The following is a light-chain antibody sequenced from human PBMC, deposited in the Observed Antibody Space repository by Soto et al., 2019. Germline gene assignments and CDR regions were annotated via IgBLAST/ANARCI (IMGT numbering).Light chain of an antibody. Sequence: QLVLTQPPSVSGAPGQRVTISCTGSSSNIGAGYDVHWYQQLPGKAPKLLIYGNNNRPSGVPDRFSGSKSGTSASLAITGLRADDEADYYCSSYTSSNTLLFGGGTKLTVL. CDR3: SSYTSSNTLL. CDR1: SSNIGAGYD. J-gene: IGLJ2*01. CDR2: GNN. V-gene: IGLV1-40*01.